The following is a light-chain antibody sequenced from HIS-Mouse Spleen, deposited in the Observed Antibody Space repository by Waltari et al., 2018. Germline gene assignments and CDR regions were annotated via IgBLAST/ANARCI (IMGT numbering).Light chain of an antibody. CDR1: SSDVVRYNL. J-gene: IGLJ3*02. Sequence: QSALTQPASVSGSPGQSITISCTGTSSDVVRYNLVSWYQQHPGKPPKLMIYEGSKRPSGVSNRFSGSKSGNTASLTISGLQAEDEADYYCCSYAGSSTFGVFGGGTKLTVL. CDR3: CSYAGSSTFGV. V-gene: IGLV2-23*03. CDR2: EGS.